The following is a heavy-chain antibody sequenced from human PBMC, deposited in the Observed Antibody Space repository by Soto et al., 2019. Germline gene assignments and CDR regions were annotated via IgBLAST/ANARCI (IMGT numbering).Heavy chain of an antibody. Sequence: EVQLAESGGGLVQPGGSLRLSCAASGFTFSNYWMHWVRQAPGKGPVWVSRIDTDGRTTDYADSVKGRFTISRDNARNTLYLQTNSLGAEDMALYYCARDLGGYASHWGQGTLITVSS. J-gene: IGHJ4*02. CDR2: IDTDGRTT. CDR3: ARDLGGYASH. CDR1: GFTFSNYW. V-gene: IGHV3-74*01. D-gene: IGHD3-16*01.